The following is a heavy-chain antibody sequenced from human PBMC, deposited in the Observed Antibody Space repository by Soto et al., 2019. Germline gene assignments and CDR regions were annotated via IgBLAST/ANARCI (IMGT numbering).Heavy chain of an antibody. V-gene: IGHV1-2*02. Sequence: ASVKVSCKASGYTFTGYYMHWVRQAPGQGLEWMGRINPNSGGANYAQKFQGRVTITTDKSMSTAYMELSRLRSEDTAVYYCARSGYCSSTSCSGAFDIWGQGTMVTVSS. CDR3: ARSGYCSSTSCSGAFDI. D-gene: IGHD2-2*03. J-gene: IGHJ3*02. CDR2: INPNSGGA. CDR1: GYTFTGYY.